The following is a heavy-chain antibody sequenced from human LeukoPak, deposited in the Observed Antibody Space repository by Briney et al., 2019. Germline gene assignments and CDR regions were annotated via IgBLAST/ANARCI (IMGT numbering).Heavy chain of an antibody. D-gene: IGHD6-19*01. CDR1: GYSFTTYW. J-gene: IGHJ5*02. Sequence: GESLKISCEGSGYSFTTYWIGWVRQMPGKGLEWMGSIYPGDSDPRNSPSFEGHVTISADKSINTAYLQLRSLKASDTAMYYCARGGYSSDWYYYFDPWGQGTLVTVSS. V-gene: IGHV5-51*01. CDR2: IYPGDSDP. CDR3: ARGGYSSDWYYYFDP.